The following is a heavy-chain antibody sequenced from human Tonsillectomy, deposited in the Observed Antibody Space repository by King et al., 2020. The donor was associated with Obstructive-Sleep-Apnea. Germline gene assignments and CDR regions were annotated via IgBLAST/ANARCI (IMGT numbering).Heavy chain of an antibody. D-gene: IGHD3-9*01. V-gene: IGHV3-9*01. CDR2: LSWNSGSI. J-gene: IGHJ4*02. CDR1: GFTFDDYA. Sequence: VQLVESGGGLVQPGRSLRLSCAASGFTFDDYAMHWVRQAPGKGLEWVSGLSWNSGSIGYADSVKGRFTISRDNAKNSLYLQMNSLRAEDTALYYCAKPSLKGYDILTGYFDYWGKGTLVTVSS. CDR3: AKPSLKGYDILTGYFDY.